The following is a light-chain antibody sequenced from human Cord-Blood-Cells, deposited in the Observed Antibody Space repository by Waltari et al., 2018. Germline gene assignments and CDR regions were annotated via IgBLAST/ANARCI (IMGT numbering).Light chain of an antibody. CDR1: SSDVGGYNY. V-gene: IGLV2-14*01. Sequence: QSALTQPASVSGSPGQSITISCTGTSSDVGGYNYVSWYQQHPGKAPKLMIYDVSNRPAGVSKRCSGPKPGNAASLTISGLQAEDEADYYCSSYTSSSRFGGGTKLTVL. CDR2: DVS. J-gene: IGLJ2*01. CDR3: SSYTSSSR.